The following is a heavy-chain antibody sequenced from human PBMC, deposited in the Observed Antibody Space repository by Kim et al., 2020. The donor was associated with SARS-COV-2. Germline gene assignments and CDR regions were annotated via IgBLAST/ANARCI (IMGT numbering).Heavy chain of an antibody. CDR1: GFPFRAYW. CDR3: ASLKYEY. J-gene: IGHJ4*02. V-gene: IGHV3-7*01. CDR2: IKPDGSEK. Sequence: GGSLRLSCAASGFPFRAYWMDWVRQAPGKGLEWGDNIKPDGSEKNCVDSVRGRFTISRENAEKSLYLQMDSLRAGDAAVYYCASLKYEYWGRGALVTVSS. D-gene: IGHD2-2*01.